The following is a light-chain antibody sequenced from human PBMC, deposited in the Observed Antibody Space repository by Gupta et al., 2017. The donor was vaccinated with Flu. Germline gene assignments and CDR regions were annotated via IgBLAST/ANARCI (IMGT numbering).Light chain of an antibody. Sequence: QSALTQPASVSGSSGKSITLSCTGTSSDVGGYNYVSWYQHHPGKAPKLMIYEVINRPSGVSNRFSGSKSGNTASLTISGHQAEDEADYYCSSYTSSNSLEFGGGTKLTVL. CDR3: SSYTSSNSLE. CDR1: SSDVGGYNY. V-gene: IGLV2-14*01. J-gene: IGLJ3*02. CDR2: EVI.